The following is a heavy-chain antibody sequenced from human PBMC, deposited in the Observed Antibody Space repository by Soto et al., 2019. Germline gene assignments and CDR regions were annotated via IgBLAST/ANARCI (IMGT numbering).Heavy chain of an antibody. J-gene: IGHJ6*02. CDR3: AQNGPYSLDV. CDR2: IHRTGST. D-gene: IGHD1-1*01. V-gene: IGHV4-4*02. Sequence: PSETLSLTCTVSGGSISSGDYYWNWVRQTPGKGLEWIGEIHRTGSTNYNPSLKSRVTISVDKSKNQFSLSLNSVTAADTAFYFCAQNGPYSLDVWGQGTTVTVSS. CDR1: GGSISSGDYY.